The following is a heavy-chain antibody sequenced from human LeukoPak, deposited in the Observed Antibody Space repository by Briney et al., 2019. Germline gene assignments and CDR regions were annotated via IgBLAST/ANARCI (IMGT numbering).Heavy chain of an antibody. D-gene: IGHD5-24*01. CDR1: GFTVSSNY. CDR3: ARAGTKGDGYSYFDY. V-gene: IGHV3-53*01. CDR2: IYSGGST. Sequence: GGSLRLSCAASGFTVSSNYMSWVRQAAGKGVEGGSVIYSGGSTYYADSVKGRFTISRDNSKNTLYLQMNSLRAEDTAVYYCARAGTKGDGYSYFDYWGQGTLVTVSS. J-gene: IGHJ4*02.